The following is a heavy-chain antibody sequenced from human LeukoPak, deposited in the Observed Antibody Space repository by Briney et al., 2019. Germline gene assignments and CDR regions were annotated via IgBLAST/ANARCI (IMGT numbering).Heavy chain of an antibody. CDR1: GYSFADYY. CDR3: ASSTIYSGYDSWFSYYYYMDV. J-gene: IGHJ6*03. D-gene: IGHD5-12*01. V-gene: IGHV1-2*02. Sequence: GASVKVSCKASGYSFADYYMHWVRQAPGQGLEWMGWINPNSGGTNYAQKFQGRVTMTRDTSISTAYMGLSRLRSDDTAVYYCASSTIYSGYDSWFSYYYYMDVWGKGTTVTISS. CDR2: INPNSGGT.